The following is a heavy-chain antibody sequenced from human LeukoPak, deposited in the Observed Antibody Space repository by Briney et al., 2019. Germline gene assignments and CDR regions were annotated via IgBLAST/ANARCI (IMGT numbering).Heavy chain of an antibody. J-gene: IGHJ4*02. V-gene: IGHV1-18*04. CDR2: ISAYNGNT. Sequence: GSVKVSCKASGYTFTSYGISWVRQAPGQGLEWMGWISAYNGNTNYAQKFQGRVTMTTDTSTSTAYMELRSLRSDDTAVYYCARDRAVTIPPDYWGQGTLVTVSS. CDR3: ARDRAVTIPPDY. CDR1: GYTFTSYG. D-gene: IGHD4-17*01.